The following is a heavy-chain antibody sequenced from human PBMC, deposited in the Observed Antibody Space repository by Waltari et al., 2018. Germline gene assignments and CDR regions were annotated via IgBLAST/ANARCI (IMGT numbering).Heavy chain of an antibody. CDR3: AREENYDYAMDV. CDR1: GFLFSSYW. V-gene: IGHV3-74*01. CDR2: INGDGSST. J-gene: IGHJ6*02. Sequence: EVQLVESGGGAVQPGGSLRLSCAAPGFLFSSYWMHWVRQGPGEGLVCVSRINGDGSSTTYADSVQGRFTTTRDNAKNTLYLEMNSLRTEDTGVYYCAREENYDYAMDVWGQGTTVTVSS.